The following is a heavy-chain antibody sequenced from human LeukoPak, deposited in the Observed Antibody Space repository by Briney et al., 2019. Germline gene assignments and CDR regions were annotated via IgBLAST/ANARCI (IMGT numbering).Heavy chain of an antibody. CDR3: ARSHSIWTSFDY. V-gene: IGHV4-59*01. J-gene: IGHJ4*02. CDR2: IYYSGGT. Sequence: SETLSLTCTVSGGSISSYYWSWIRQPPGKGLEWIGYIYYSGGTNYNPSLKSRVTISVDTSKNQFSLKLSSVTAADTAVYYCARSHSIWTSFDYWGQGTLVTVSS. D-gene: IGHD3/OR15-3a*01. CDR1: GGSISSYY.